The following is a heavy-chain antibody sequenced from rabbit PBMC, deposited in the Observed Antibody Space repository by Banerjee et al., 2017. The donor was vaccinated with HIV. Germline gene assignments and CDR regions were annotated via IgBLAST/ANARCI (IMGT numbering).Heavy chain of an antibody. D-gene: IGHD2-1*01. CDR2: IYTGSSGST. CDR3: ARSYDDDADVGYYFNL. J-gene: IGHJ4*01. V-gene: IGHV1S45*01. CDR1: GFSFSSSYW. Sequence: QEQLVESGGGLVQPEGSLTLTCTASGFSFSSSYWMSWVRQAPGKGLEWIGCIYTGSSGSTYYASWAKGRFTISKTSSTTVTLQMTSLTAADTATYFCARSYDDDADVGYYFNLWGQGTLVTVS.